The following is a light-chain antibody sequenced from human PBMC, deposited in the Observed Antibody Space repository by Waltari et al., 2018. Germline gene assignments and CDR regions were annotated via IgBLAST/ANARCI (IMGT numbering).Light chain of an antibody. CDR1: NSDVGGYSY. J-gene: IGLJ3*02. V-gene: IGLV2-8*01. Sequence: QSALTQTPSASGSPGQSVTIPCTGTNSDVGGYSYVSWYQHHPGKAPKLLIYEVSERPSGVPDRFSGLKSGNTASLTVSGLQAEDEADYYCSSYAGSNNLVFGGGTKLTVL. CDR3: SSYAGSNNLV. CDR2: EVS.